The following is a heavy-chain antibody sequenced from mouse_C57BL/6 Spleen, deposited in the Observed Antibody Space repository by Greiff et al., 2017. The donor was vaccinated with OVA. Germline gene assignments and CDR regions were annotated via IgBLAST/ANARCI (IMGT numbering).Heavy chain of an antibody. CDR2: INYDGSST. CDR1: GFTFSDYY. CDR3: ARESDYAIDY. Sequence: EVKLMESEGGLVQPGSSMKLSCTASGFTFSDYYMAWVRQVPEKGLEWVANINYDGSSTYYLDSLKSRFIISRDNAKNILYLQMSSLKSEDTATYYCARESDYAIDYWGQGTSVTVSS. V-gene: IGHV5-16*01. J-gene: IGHJ4*01.